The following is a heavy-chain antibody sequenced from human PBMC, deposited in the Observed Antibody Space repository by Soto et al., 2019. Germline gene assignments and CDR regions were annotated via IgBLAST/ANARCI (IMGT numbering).Heavy chain of an antibody. CDR3: ARADYSSSWYLGY. CDR1: GGSFSGYY. D-gene: IGHD6-13*01. Sequence: SETLSLTCAVYGGSFSGYYWSWIRQPPGKGLEWIGEINHSGSTNYNPSLKSRVTISVDTSKNQFSLKLSSVTAADTAVYYCARADYSSSWYLGYWGQGTLVTVSS. CDR2: INHSGST. V-gene: IGHV4-34*01. J-gene: IGHJ4*02.